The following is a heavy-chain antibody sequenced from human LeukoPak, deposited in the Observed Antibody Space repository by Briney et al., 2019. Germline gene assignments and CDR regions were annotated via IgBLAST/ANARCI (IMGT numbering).Heavy chain of an antibody. CDR1: GFSLSTSGVG. D-gene: IGHD1-26*01. Sequence: SGPTLVKPTQTLTLTCTFSGFSLSTSGVGVGWIRQPPGKALEWLAVIYWDDDKRYSPSLKSRLTITKDTSKNQVVLTMTNMDPVDTATYYCTQRFGAFDYWGQGTLVAVSS. J-gene: IGHJ4*02. CDR2: IYWDDDK. CDR3: TQRFGAFDY. V-gene: IGHV2-5*02.